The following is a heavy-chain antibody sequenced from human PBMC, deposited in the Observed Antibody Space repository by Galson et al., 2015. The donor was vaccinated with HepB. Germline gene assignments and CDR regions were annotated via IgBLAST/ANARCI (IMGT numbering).Heavy chain of an antibody. D-gene: IGHD6-19*01. CDR1: GYTFINYG. CDR3: ARGYSSGLTTSYYYGMDV. CDR2: ISTFNGNT. J-gene: IGHJ6*02. Sequence: SVKVSCKASGYTFINYGITWVRQAPGQGLEWLGWISTFNGNTNYAQKLQGRVTMTPDTSTSTAYMDLRSLRSDDTAVYYCARGYSSGLTTSYYYGMDVWGQGTTITVSS. V-gene: IGHV1-18*01.